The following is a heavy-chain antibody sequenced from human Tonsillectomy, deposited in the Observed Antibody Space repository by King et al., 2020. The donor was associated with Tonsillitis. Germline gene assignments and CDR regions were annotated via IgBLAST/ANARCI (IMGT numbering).Heavy chain of an antibody. Sequence: VQLVESGRGVVQPGRSLRLSCEASGFTFSFYGMHWVRQAPGKGLEWVAVIWYDGNNKNYADSVRGRFTISRDNSMNTLYLQLNSLRAEDTAVYYCARAMGPYSYDTSGSYHDYWGQGTLVTVSS. J-gene: IGHJ4*02. D-gene: IGHD3-22*01. CDR2: IWYDGNNK. V-gene: IGHV3-33*08. CDR1: GFTFSFYG. CDR3: ARAMGPYSYDTSGSYHDY.